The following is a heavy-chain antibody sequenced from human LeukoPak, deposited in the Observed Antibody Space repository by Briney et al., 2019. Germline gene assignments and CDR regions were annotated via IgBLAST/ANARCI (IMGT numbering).Heavy chain of an antibody. Sequence: GGSLRLSCAASGFTFSSYAMHWVRQAPGKGLEWVAVISYDGSNKYYADSVKGRFTIYRDNSKNTLYLQMNSLRAEDTAVYYCARATGYYYDSSGYFKHWGQGTLVTVSS. D-gene: IGHD3-22*01. V-gene: IGHV3-30-3*01. J-gene: IGHJ1*01. CDR1: GFTFSSYA. CDR3: ARATGYYYDSSGYFKH. CDR2: ISYDGSNK.